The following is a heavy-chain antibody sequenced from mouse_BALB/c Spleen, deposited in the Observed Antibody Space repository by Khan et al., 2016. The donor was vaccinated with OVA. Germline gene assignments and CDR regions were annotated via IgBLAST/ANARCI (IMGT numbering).Heavy chain of an antibody. V-gene: IGHV1-4*01. CDR3: VRDGDYHRNDRWFAY. CDR2: INPSNGYT. CDR1: GYTFTSYT. Sequence: VQLQQSGAELARPGASVKMSCKASGYTFTSYTIHWIKKRPGQGLEWIGYINPSNGYTNYNQKFKDKATLTTDKSSTTAYLQLSSLTSDDSAVYNWVRDGDYHRNDRWFAYWRQGTLVTVPA. D-gene: IGHD2-14*01. J-gene: IGHJ3*01.